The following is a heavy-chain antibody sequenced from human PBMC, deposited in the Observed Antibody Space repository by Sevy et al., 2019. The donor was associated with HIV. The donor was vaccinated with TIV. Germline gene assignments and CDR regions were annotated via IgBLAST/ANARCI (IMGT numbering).Heavy chain of an antibody. D-gene: IGHD3-22*01. V-gene: IGHV1-69*06. J-gene: IGHJ6*03. CDR1: GGTFSSYA. Sequence: ASVKVSCKASGGTFSSYAISWVRQAPGQGLEWMGGIIPIFGTANYAQKFQGRVTITADKSTSTAYIELSSLGSEDTAVYYCAGGGNYYDSSVSSYYYYMDVWGKGTTVTVSS. CDR2: IIPIFGTA. CDR3: AGGGNYYDSSVSSYYYYMDV.